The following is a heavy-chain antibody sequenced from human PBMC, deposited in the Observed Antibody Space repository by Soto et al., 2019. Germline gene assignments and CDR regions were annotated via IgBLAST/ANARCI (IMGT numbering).Heavy chain of an antibody. CDR2: IIPIFGTA. D-gene: IGHD6-19*01. Sequence: SVKVSCKASGGTFSSYAISWVRQAPGQGLEWMGGIIPIFGTANYAQKFQGRVTITADESTSTAYMELSSLRSEDTAVYYCARDRGRWLRDAFDIWGQGTMVTVSS. J-gene: IGHJ3*02. CDR3: ARDRGRWLRDAFDI. V-gene: IGHV1-69*13. CDR1: GGTFSSYA.